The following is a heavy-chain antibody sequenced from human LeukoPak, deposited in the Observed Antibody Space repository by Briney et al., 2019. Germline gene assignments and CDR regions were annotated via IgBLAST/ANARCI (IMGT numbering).Heavy chain of an antibody. D-gene: IGHD6-13*01. J-gene: IGHJ4*02. CDR1: GYTFTSYD. CDR2: MNPNSGNT. CDR3: ARGAAAGSGFDY. Sequence: ASVKVSCKASGYTFTSYDINWARQATGQGLEWMGWMNPNSGNTGYAQKFQGRVTMTRNTSISTAYMELSSLRSEDTAVCYCARGAAAGSGFDYWGQGTLVTVSS. V-gene: IGHV1-8*01.